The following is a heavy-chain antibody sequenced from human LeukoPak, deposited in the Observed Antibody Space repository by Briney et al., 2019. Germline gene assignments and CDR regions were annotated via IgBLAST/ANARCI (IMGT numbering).Heavy chain of an antibody. D-gene: IGHD3-9*01. CDR1: GYSISSGYY. J-gene: IGHJ4*02. CDR3: AMILTVASSPDY. V-gene: IGHV4-38-2*02. CDR2: IYHSGST. Sequence: SETLSLTCTVSGYSISSGYYWGWIRPPPGKGLEWIGSIYHSGSTYYNPSLKSRVTVSVDTSKNQFSLKLSSVTAADTAVYYCAMILTVASSPDYWGQGTLVTVSS.